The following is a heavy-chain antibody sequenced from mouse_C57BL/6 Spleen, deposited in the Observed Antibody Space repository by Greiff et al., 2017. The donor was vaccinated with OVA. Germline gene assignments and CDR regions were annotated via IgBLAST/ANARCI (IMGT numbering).Heavy chain of an antibody. D-gene: IGHD1-1*01. CDR3: AEDHYGSSYGAS. Sequence: VQLQQSGPGLVKPSQSLSLTCSVTGYSITGGYYWNWIRRFPGNKLEWVGYISYDGSTTYNPSLKNRTSITRDTSTTQFFLKLNSLTTEDTATYSFAEDHYGSSYGASWGERALLSESA. CDR1: GYSITGGYY. V-gene: IGHV3-6*01. CDR2: ISYDGST. J-gene: IGHJ3*01.